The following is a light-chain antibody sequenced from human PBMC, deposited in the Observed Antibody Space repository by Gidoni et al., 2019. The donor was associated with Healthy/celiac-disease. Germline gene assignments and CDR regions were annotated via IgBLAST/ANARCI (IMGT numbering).Light chain of an antibody. Sequence: DIVMTQSPLSLPVTPGEPASISCRSSQRRLHSNGYNYLDWYLQKPGQSPQLLIYLGSNRASGVPARFSGSGSGTDFTLKISRVEAEDVGVYYCMQALQTPTFGQGTRLEIK. V-gene: IGKV2-28*01. J-gene: IGKJ5*01. CDR2: LGS. CDR3: MQALQTPT. CDR1: QRRLHSNGYNY.